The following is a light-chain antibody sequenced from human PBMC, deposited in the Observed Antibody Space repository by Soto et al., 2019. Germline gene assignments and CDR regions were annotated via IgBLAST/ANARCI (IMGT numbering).Light chain of an antibody. J-gene: IGKJ1*01. CDR1: QSISSY. CDR2: DAS. CDR3: QQSYSTPRT. Sequence: DIQMTHSPSFLFESVGHRVTITLLASQSISSYLNWYQQKPGKAPNLLIYDASRLQSGVPSRFSGSGSGTDFTLTISSLQPEDFAIYYCQQSYSTPRTCGLGTTGDIK. V-gene: IGKV1-39*01.